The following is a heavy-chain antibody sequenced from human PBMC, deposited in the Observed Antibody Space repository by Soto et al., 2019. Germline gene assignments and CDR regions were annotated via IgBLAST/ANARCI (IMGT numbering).Heavy chain of an antibody. D-gene: IGHD6-13*01. CDR1: GFTFSSYW. CDR2: IKQDGSEK. CDR3: AKDYRVLSIAAAGRYYYYGMDV. Sequence: GGSLRLSCAASGFTFSSYWMSWVRQPPGKGLEWVANIKQDGSEKYYVDSVKGRFTLSRDSAKNSLHLQMDSLRAEDTAMYFCAKDYRVLSIAAAGRYYYYGMDVWGQGTTVTVSS. J-gene: IGHJ6*02. V-gene: IGHV3-7*01.